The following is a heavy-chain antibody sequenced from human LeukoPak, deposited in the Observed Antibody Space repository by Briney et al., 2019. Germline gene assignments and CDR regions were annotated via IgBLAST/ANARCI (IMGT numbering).Heavy chain of an antibody. CDR3: AKDLSDGSPYYFDY. Sequence: PGGSLRLSCAASGFTFSNAWMSWVRQAPGKGLEWVSAISGSGGSTYYADSVKGRFTISRDNSKNTLYLQMNSLRAEDTAVYYCAKDLSDGSPYYFDYWGQGTLVTVSS. D-gene: IGHD5-24*01. CDR1: GFTFSNAW. J-gene: IGHJ4*02. V-gene: IGHV3-23*01. CDR2: ISGSGGST.